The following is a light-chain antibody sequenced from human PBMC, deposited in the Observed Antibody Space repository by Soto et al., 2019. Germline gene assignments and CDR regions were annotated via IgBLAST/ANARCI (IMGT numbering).Light chain of an antibody. Sequence: QSVLTQPPSVSAAPGQKVTISCSGSSSHIGNNYVSWYQQLPGTAPKLLIYDNNQRPSGIPDRFSGSKSGTSATLGITGLQTGDEADYYCGTWDNSRSAVVFGGGTKLTVL. CDR1: SSHIGNNY. V-gene: IGLV1-51*01. CDR3: GTWDNSRSAVV. CDR2: DNN. J-gene: IGLJ2*01.